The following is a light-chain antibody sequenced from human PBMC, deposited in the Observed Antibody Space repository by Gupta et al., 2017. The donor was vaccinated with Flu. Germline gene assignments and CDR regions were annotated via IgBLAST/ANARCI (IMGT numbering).Light chain of an antibody. V-gene: IGLV2-14*01. J-gene: IGLJ2*01. CDR2: EVS. CDR1: SRAVGGYKY. Sequence: QSALTQPASVSGSPGPSINIPCAGTSRAVGGYKYVFWYQQHPGNTPNLMIFEVSNRLSGVSTRLSGSKSGNTASLTISGRQAEDEAYYYCSSDTNTNTLVVFGGGTKLTVL. CDR3: SSDTNTNTLVV.